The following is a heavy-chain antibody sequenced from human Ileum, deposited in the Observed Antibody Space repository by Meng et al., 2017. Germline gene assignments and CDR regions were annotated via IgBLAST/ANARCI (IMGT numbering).Heavy chain of an antibody. Sequence: GGSLRLSCAASGFIFSSSGMYWVRQAPGKGLVWVSRINSDGTSTKYADSVKGRFTISRDNAKNTLYLQMNSLRVEDTAVYFCARGLGYCSGGSCSWGQGTLVTVSS. D-gene: IGHD2-15*01. CDR3: ARGLGYCSGGSCS. V-gene: IGHV3-74*01. CDR2: INSDGTST. J-gene: IGHJ4*02. CDR1: GFIFSSSG.